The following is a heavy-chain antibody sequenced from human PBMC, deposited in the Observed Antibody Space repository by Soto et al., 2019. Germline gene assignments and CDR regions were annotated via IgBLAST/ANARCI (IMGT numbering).Heavy chain of an antibody. V-gene: IGHV3-33*01. Sequence: PGGSLRLSCAASGFTFSSYGMHWVRQAPGKGLEWVAVIWYDGSMKYYADSVKGRFTISRDNSKNTLYLQMNSLRAEDTAVYYCARDPYGYYDSSGYPALHFDYWGQGTLVTVSS. J-gene: IGHJ4*02. CDR3: ARDPYGYYDSSGYPALHFDY. CDR2: IWYDGSMK. D-gene: IGHD3-22*01. CDR1: GFTFSSYG.